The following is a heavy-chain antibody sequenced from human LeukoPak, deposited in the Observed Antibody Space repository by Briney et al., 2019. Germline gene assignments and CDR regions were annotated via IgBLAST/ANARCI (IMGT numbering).Heavy chain of an antibody. CDR3: ARDCSSTSCYGMSQYNWLDP. J-gene: IGHJ5*02. D-gene: IGHD2-2*01. Sequence: ASVKVSCKASGGTFSSYAISWVRQAPGQGLEWMGGIIPIFGTANYAQKFQGRVTITADESTSTAYMELSSLRSEDTAVYYCARDCSSTSCYGMSQYNWLDPWGQGTLVTVSS. V-gene: IGHV1-69*13. CDR1: GGTFSSYA. CDR2: IIPIFGTA.